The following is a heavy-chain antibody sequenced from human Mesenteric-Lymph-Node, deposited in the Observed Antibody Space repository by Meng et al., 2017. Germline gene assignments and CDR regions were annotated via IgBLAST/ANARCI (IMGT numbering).Heavy chain of an antibody. CDR3: ARLGYPYGFVHDF. J-gene: IGHJ4*02. CDR1: GYTFTGYY. V-gene: IGHV1-2*02. Sequence: ASVKVSCKASGYTFTGYYIHWVRQAPGQGLEWMGWINPNIGVTNYAQKFQGRVTMTRDTSISTAYMELSGLKSDDTAMYYCARLGYPYGFVHDFWGQGTLVTVSS. D-gene: IGHD4-17*01. CDR2: INPNIGVT.